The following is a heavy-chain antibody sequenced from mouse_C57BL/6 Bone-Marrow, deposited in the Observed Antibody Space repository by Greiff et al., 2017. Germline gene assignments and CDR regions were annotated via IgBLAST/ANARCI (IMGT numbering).Heavy chain of an antibody. CDR2: IYPRSGNT. V-gene: IGHV1-81*01. J-gene: IGHJ3*01. Sequence: QVQLKQSGAELARPGASVKLSCKASGYTFTSYGISWVKQRTGQGLEWIGEIYPRSGNTYYNEKFKGKATLTADKSARTAYMELRRLTSEDSAVYFCARGGYDYDGFADWGQGTLVTVSA. D-gene: IGHD2-4*01. CDR3: ARGGYDYDGFAD. CDR1: GYTFTSYG.